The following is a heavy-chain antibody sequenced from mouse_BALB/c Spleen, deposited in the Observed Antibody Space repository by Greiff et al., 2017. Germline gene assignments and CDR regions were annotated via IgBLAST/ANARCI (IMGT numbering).Heavy chain of an antibody. V-gene: IGHV4-1*02. CDR3: ARLYYGNYAWFAY. CDR2: INPDSSTI. Sequence: EVQVVESGGGLVQPGGSLKLSCAASGFDFSRYWMSWVRQAPGKGLEWIGEINPDSSTINYTPSLKDKFIISRDNAKNTLYLQMSKVRSEDTALYYCARLYYGNYAWFAYWGQGTLVTVSA. CDR1: GFDFSRYW. J-gene: IGHJ3*01. D-gene: IGHD2-1*01.